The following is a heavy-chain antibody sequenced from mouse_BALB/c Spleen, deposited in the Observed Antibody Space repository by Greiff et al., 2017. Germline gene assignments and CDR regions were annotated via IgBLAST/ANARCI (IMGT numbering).Heavy chain of an antibody. CDR1: GYSITSGYY. J-gene: IGHJ3*01. D-gene: IGHD2-4*01. V-gene: IGHV3-6*02. CDR3: ARVYDYGAFAY. CDR2: ISYDGSN. Sequence: EVQRVESGPGLVKPSQSLSLTCSVTGYSITSGYYWNWIRQFPGNKLEWMGYISYDGSNNYNPSLKNRISITRDTSKNQFFLKLNSVTTEDTATYYCARVYDYGAFAYWGQGTLVTVSA.